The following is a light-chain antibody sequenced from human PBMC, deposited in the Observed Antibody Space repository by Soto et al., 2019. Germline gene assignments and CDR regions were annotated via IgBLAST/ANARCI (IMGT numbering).Light chain of an antibody. Sequence: EIVLTQSPATLSFSPGEVATLSCMASQSVSSYLAWYQQKPGQAPRLLISDASTRATGIPARFSGSGSGTEFTLTISSLQSEDFALYYCHQYNSWPPGTFGQGTKVDIK. CDR2: DAS. V-gene: IGKV3-15*01. J-gene: IGKJ2*01. CDR3: HQYNSWPPGT. CDR1: QSVSSY.